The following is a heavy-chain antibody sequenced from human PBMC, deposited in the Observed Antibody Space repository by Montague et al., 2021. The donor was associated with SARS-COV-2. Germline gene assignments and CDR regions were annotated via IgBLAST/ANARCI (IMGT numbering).Heavy chain of an antibody. Sequence: KKNSGSIHXNPSLKSLVTISVDTSQTQFSLKLSSVNAADTAVYYCARVPDYYDSSGYYFDVFDIWGPGKMVTVCS. CDR3: ARVPDYYDSSGYYFDVFDI. D-gene: IGHD3-22*01. CDR2: KKNSGSI. V-gene: IGHV4-34*01. J-gene: IGHJ3*02.